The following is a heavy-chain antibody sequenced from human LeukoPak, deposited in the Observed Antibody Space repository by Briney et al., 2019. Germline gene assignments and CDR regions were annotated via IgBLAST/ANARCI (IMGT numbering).Heavy chain of an antibody. D-gene: IGHD3-22*01. CDR3: ARDRYYDSSGYYHFDY. CDR1: GYTFTSYS. CDR2: ISAYNGNT. Sequence: ASVKVSCKASGYTFTSYSISWVRQAPGQGLEWMGWISAYNGNTNYAQKLQGRVTMTTDTSTSTAYMELRSLRSDDTAVYYCARDRYYDSSGYYHFDYWGQGTLVTVSS. J-gene: IGHJ4*02. V-gene: IGHV1-18*01.